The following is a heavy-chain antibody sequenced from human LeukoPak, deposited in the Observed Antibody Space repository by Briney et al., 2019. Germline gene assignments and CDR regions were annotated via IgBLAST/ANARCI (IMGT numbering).Heavy chain of an antibody. CDR2: ISSSSSYI. V-gene: IGHV3-21*01. J-gene: IGHJ4*02. CDR1: GFTFSSYS. CDR3: ARDLFRNQRYFDY. Sequence: PGGSLRLSCAASGFTFSSYSMNWVRQAPGKGLECVSSISSSSSYIYYADSVKGRFTISRDNAKNSLYLQMNSLRAEDTAVYYCARDLFRNQRYFDYWGQGTLVTVSS. D-gene: IGHD1-14*01.